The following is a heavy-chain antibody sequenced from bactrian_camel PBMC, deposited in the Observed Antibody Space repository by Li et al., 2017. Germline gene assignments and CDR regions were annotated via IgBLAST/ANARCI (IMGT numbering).Heavy chain of an antibody. J-gene: IGHJ6*01. D-gene: IGHD2*01. CDR3: STDSRGGDGYYYTELVGY. V-gene: IGHV3S40*01. CDR1: GFIFSSVY. CDR2: ISGTGVYT. Sequence: VQLVESGGGLVQPGGSLRLSCVASGFIFSSVYMSWVRQAPGKGLEWVSVISGTGVYTAYADSVKGRFTISRDNAKNTVYLQMNSLKSEDTGLYYCSTDSRGGDGYYYTELVGYWGQGTQVTVSS.